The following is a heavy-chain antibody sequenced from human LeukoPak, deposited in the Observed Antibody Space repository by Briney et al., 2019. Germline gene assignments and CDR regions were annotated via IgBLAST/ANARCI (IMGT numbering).Heavy chain of an antibody. CDR1: GYIFTNYW. CDR3: ARRAGGMDV. V-gene: IGHV5-10-1*01. CDR2: IDPSDSYT. Sequence: GESLKISCKGSGYIFTNYWIGWVRQMPGKGLEWMGRIDPSDSYTNYSPSFQGHVTISADKSISTAYLQWSSLKASDTAMYYCARRAGGMDVWGQGTTVTVSS. J-gene: IGHJ6*02.